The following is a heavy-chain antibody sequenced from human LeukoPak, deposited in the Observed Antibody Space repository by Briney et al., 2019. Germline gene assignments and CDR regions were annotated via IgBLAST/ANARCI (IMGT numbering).Heavy chain of an antibody. V-gene: IGHV1-2*04. CDR2: INPNSGGT. J-gene: IGHJ4*02. CDR1: GYTFTGYY. CDR3: AGMAYSSGWNYFDY. Sequence: GASVKVSCKASGYTFTGYYMHWVRQAPGQGLEWMGWINPNSGGTNYAQKFQGWVTMTRDTSISTAYMELSRLRSDDTAVYYCAGMAYSSGWNYFDYWGQGTLVTVSS. D-gene: IGHD6-19*01.